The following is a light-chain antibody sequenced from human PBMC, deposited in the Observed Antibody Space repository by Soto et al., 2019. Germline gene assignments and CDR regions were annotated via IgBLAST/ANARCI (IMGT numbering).Light chain of an antibody. V-gene: IGKV1-8*01. CDR3: QQYYSYPEIT. Sequence: AIRMTPSPSSFSASTGDRVTITCRASQGISSYLAWYQQKPGKAPKLLIYAASTLQSGVPSRFSGSGSGTDFTLTISCLQSEDFATYYCQQYYSYPEITFGQGTRLEIK. J-gene: IGKJ5*01. CDR2: AAS. CDR1: QGISSY.